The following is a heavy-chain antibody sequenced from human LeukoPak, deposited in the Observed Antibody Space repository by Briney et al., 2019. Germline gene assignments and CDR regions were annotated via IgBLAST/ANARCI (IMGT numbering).Heavy chain of an antibody. CDR1: GNHW. V-gene: IGHV3-74*01. Sequence: GGSLRLSCAASGNHWMHWVRQAPGKGLVWVSHINSDGSWTSYADSVKGRFTISKDNAKNTVYLQMNNLRAEDTAVYYCVSFYEAYWGRGTLVTVSS. CDR3: VSFYEAY. D-gene: IGHD2/OR15-2a*01. J-gene: IGHJ4*02. CDR2: INSDGSWT.